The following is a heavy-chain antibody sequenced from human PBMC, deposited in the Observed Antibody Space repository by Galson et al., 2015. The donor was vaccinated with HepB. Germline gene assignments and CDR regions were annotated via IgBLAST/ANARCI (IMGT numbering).Heavy chain of an antibody. V-gene: IGHV1-24*01. Sequence: SVKVSCKVSGYTLTELSMHWVRQAPGKGLEWMGGFDPEDGETIYAQKFQGRVTMTEDISTDTAYMELSSLRSEDTAVYYCATALKYDFWSGYYPRAGYGMDVWGQGTTVTVSS. D-gene: IGHD3-3*01. CDR2: FDPEDGET. J-gene: IGHJ6*02. CDR3: ATALKYDFWSGYYPRAGYGMDV. CDR1: GYTLTELS.